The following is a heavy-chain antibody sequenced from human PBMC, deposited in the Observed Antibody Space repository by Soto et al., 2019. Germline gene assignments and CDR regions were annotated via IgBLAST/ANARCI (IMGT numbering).Heavy chain of an antibody. CDR3: ARHGPTPYRPFYYLGWDV. J-gene: IGHJ6*02. CDR2: IFYTGTT. D-gene: IGHD3-10*01. Sequence: PSETLSLTGTVSGDSINSSRHYWAWIRQSPGKGLEWIGTIFYTGTTYYNPSLKSRLTLSVDTSKNQISLILNSVGVADTALYFWARHGPTPYRPFYYLGWDVLGQGTTVTVSS. V-gene: IGHV4-39*01. CDR1: GDSINSSRHY.